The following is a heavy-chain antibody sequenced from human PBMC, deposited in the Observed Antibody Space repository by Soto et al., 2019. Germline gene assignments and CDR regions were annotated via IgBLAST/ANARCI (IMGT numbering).Heavy chain of an antibody. CDR1: GYTFTSYG. Sequence: QVQLVQSGAEVKKPGASVKVSCKASGYTFTSYGISWVRQAPGQGLEWMGWIRAYNGNTNYAQKLQGRVTMTTDTSTSTDYMELRSLRSDDTAVYYCARDLEWELPPYDGMDGWGQGTTVTVSS. CDR3: ARDLEWELPPYDGMDG. CDR2: IRAYNGNT. V-gene: IGHV1-18*01. J-gene: IGHJ6*02. D-gene: IGHD1-26*01.